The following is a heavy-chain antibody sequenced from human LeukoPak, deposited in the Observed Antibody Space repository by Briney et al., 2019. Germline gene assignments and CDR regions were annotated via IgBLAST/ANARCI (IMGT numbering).Heavy chain of an antibody. CDR1: GYTFTSYY. Sequence: GASVKVSCKASGYTFTSYYMHWVRQAPGQGLEWMGIINPSGGSTSYAQKFQGRVTMTTDTSTTTGYMELRSLKSDDTAVYYCARDQLRYYGSGSYYSDMDVWGQGTTVTVSS. D-gene: IGHD3-10*01. CDR2: INPSGGST. CDR3: ARDQLRYYGSGSYYSDMDV. J-gene: IGHJ6*02. V-gene: IGHV1-46*01.